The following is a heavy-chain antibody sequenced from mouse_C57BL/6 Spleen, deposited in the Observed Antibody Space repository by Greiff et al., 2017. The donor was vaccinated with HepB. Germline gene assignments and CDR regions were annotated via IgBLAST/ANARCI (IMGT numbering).Heavy chain of an antibody. D-gene: IGHD1-1*01. CDR2: ISNLAYSI. CDR3: ARPAPGLLGYFDV. CDR1: GFTFSDYG. V-gene: IGHV5-15*01. Sequence: EVKLMESGGGLVQPGGSLKLSCAASGFTFSDYGMAWVRQAPRKGPEWVAFISNLAYSIYYADTVTGRFTISRENAKNTLYLEMSSLRSEDTAMYYCARPAPGLLGYFDVWGTGTTVTVSS. J-gene: IGHJ1*03.